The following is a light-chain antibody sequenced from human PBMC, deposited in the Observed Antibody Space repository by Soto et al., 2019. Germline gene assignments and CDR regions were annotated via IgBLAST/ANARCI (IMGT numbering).Light chain of an antibody. Sequence: EIVLTQSPGTLSFSPGERATLSCRASQSVSSGYFAWYQQKPGQAPRLLIYVSSSRATGIPDRFSGSGSGTDFTLTISRLEPEDCAVYYCHQYHRSPWTFGQGTKVEIK. CDR1: QSVSSGY. CDR2: VSS. CDR3: HQYHRSPWT. J-gene: IGKJ1*01. V-gene: IGKV3-20*01.